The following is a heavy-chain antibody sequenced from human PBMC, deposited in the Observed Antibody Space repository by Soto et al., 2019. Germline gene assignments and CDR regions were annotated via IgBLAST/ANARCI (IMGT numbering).Heavy chain of an antibody. CDR3: ARMNMMIQDPQIKWFDP. J-gene: IGHJ5*02. CDR2: MNPISGHA. D-gene: IGHD3-22*01. CDR1: GYTFISYD. Sequence: ASVKVSCKASGYTFISYDINWVRQATGQGLEWLGWMNPISGHAGYAQKFQGRVTMTRNSSISTAYMELSSLTSEDTAIYYCARMNMMIQDPQIKWFDPWGQGTLVTVSS. V-gene: IGHV1-8*01.